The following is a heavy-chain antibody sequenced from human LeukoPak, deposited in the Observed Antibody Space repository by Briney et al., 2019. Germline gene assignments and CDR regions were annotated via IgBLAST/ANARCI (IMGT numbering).Heavy chain of an antibody. CDR1: GFTFSSYW. D-gene: IGHD3-10*01. V-gene: IGHV3-74*01. CDR2: INSDGSST. J-gene: IGHJ6*04. Sequence: GGSLRLSCAASGFTFSSYWMHWVRQAPGKGLVWVSRINSDGSSTSYADSVKGRFTISRDNAKNTLYLRMNSLRAEDTAVYYCARSITMVRGVNFYYYGMDVWGKGTTVTVSS. CDR3: ARSITMVRGVNFYYYGMDV.